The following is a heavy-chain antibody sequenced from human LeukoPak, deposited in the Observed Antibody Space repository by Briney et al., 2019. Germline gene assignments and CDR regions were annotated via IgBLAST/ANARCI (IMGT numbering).Heavy chain of an antibody. D-gene: IGHD2-2*01. Sequence: GASVKVSCKASGYTFTSYGISWVRQAPGQGLEWMGWISAYNGNTNYAQKLQGRVTMTTDTSTSTAYMELRSLRSDDTAVYYCARVGGGYCSSASCYAAPDVWGKGTTVTVSS. CDR2: ISAYNGNT. J-gene: IGHJ6*04. V-gene: IGHV1-18*01. CDR1: GYTFTSYG. CDR3: ARVGGGYCSSASCYAAPDV.